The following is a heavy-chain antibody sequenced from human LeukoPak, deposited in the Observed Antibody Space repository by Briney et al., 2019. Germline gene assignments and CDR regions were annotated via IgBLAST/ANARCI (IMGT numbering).Heavy chain of an antibody. J-gene: IGHJ6*02. D-gene: IGHD3-16*02. V-gene: IGHV4-59*11. CDR3: ARGGDFSPDYYYYGMDV. CDR2: IYYSGST. Sequence: SETLSLTCTVSGGSISSHYWSWIRQPPGKGLEWIGYIYYSGSTNYNPSLKSRVTISVDTSKNQFSLKLSSVTAADTAVYYCARGGDFSPDYYYYGMDVWGQGTTVTVSS. CDR1: GGSISSHY.